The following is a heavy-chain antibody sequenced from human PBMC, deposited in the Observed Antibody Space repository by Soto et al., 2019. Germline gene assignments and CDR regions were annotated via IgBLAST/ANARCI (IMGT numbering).Heavy chain of an antibody. CDR1: GYTFTGYY. CDR2: INPNSGGT. V-gene: IGHV1-2*04. D-gene: IGHD6-6*01. J-gene: IGHJ4*02. Sequence: ASVKVSCKASGYTFTGYYMHWVRQAPGQGLEWTGWINPNSGGTNYAQKFQGWVTMTRDTSISTAYMELSRLRSDDTAVYYCARTPAIAARHFDYWGQGTLVTVSS. CDR3: ARTPAIAARHFDY.